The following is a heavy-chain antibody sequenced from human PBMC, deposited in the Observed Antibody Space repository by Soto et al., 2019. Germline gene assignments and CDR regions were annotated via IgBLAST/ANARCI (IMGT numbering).Heavy chain of an antibody. CDR2: IWYDGSNK. D-gene: IGHD3-10*01. J-gene: IGHJ4*02. Sequence: QVQLVESGGGVVQPGRSLRLSCAASGFTFSSYGMHWVRQAPGKGLEWVAVIWYDGSNKYYADSVKGRFTISRDNSKNTLYLQMNSLRAEDTAVYYCARDLIVRGVITVFDYWGQGTLVTVSS. V-gene: IGHV3-33*01. CDR1: GFTFSSYG. CDR3: ARDLIVRGVITVFDY.